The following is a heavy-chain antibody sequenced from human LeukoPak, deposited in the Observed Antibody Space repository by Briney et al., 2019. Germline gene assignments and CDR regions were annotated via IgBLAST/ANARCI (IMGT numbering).Heavy chain of an antibody. CDR3: ARDAGYGYDRFDY. V-gene: IGHV3-7*01. D-gene: IGHD5-18*01. J-gene: IGHJ4*02. CDR1: GFIFSSYW. Sequence: PGGSQRLSCAASGFIFSSYWMACVRQAPGKGLEWVANIKEDGSDKNYVESLKGRFTISRDNAKNSLYLQMDSLRAEDTAVYYCARDAGYGYDRFDYWGQGTQVTVSS. CDR2: IKEDGSDK.